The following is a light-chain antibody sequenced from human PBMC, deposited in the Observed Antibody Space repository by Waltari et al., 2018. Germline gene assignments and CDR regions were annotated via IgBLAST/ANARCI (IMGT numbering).Light chain of an antibody. CDR1: QAVSSY. Sequence: QFTQSPSSRSASVGDRVPIICRASQAVSSYLAWYQQKPGTAAKALIYAASGLKSGVPGMFRGRGSGTDFTLTISSLQSEDIATYYCQQVNSDPFTFGGGTKVEIK. J-gene: IGKJ4*02. V-gene: IGKV1-9*01. CDR3: QQVNSDPFT. CDR2: AAS.